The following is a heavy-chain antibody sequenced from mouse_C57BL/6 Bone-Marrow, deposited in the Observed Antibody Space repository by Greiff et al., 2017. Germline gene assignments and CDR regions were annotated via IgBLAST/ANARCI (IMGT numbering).Heavy chain of an antibody. CDR3: ARHRDYDYHYYAMDY. CDR1: GFTFSDYY. V-gene: IGHV5-12*01. CDR2: ISNGGGST. D-gene: IGHD2-4*01. Sequence: DVMLVESGGGLVQPGGSLKLSCAASGFTFSDYYMYWVRQTPEKRLEWVAYISNGGGSTYYPDTVKGRFTISRDNAKNTLYLQMSRLKSEDTAMYYCARHRDYDYHYYAMDYWGQGTSVTVSS. J-gene: IGHJ4*01.